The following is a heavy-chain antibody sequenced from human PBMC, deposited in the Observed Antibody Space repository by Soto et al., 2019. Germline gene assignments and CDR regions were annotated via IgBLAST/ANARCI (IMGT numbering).Heavy chain of an antibody. V-gene: IGHV3-21*01. J-gene: IGHJ3*02. CDR3: AREIKAAGSHAFDI. Sequence: GGSLRLSCAASGFTFSSYSMNWVRQAPGKGLEWVSSISSSSSYIYYADSVKGRFTISRDNAKNSLYLQMNSLRAEDTAVYYCAREIKAAGSHAFDIWGQGTMVTVSS. CDR1: GFTFSSYS. D-gene: IGHD6-13*01. CDR2: ISSSSSYI.